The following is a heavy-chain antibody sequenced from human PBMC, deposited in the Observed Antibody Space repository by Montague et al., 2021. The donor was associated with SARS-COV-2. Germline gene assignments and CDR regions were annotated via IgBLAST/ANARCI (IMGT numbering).Heavy chain of an antibody. CDR3: ASQEVDTAMDRNYYYYGMDV. J-gene: IGHJ6*02. Sequence: TLSLTCTVSGGSISSYYWSWIRQPPGKGLEWIGYIYYSGSTNYNPSLKSRVTISVDTSKNQFSLELSSVTAADTAVYYCASQEVDTAMDRNYYYYGMDVWGQGTTVTVSS. V-gene: IGHV4-59*01. CDR1: GGSISSYY. CDR2: IYYSGST. D-gene: IGHD5-18*01.